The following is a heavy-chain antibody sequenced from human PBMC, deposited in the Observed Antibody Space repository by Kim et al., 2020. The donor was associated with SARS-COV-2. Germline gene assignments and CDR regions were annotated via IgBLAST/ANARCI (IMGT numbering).Heavy chain of an antibody. V-gene: IGHV4-61*01. D-gene: IGHD2-2*01. CDR1: GGSVSSGSYY. CDR2: IYYSWST. CDR3: ARGTTYCSSTSCTPGSFDY. Sequence: SETLSHTCTVSGGSVSSGSYYWSWIRQPPGKGLEWIGYIYYSWSTNYNPSLKSRVTISVDTSKNPFSLKLSSVTAADTAVYYCARGTTYCSSTSCTPGSFDYWGQGTLVTVSS. J-gene: IGHJ4*02.